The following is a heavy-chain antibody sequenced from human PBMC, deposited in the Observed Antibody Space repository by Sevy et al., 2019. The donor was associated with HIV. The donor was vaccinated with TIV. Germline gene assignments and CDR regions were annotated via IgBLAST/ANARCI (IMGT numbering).Heavy chain of an antibody. CDR3: ARGGAGRQFDYYYYMDV. CDR1: GVSITRSY. Sequence: SETLSLTCNVSGVSITRSYWNWIRQTPGKGLEWIAFVYYTGKTNYNPSLKSRVTVSLDTSKGQFSLKLSSVTAADTAVYYCARGGAGRQFDYYYYMDVWGKGTTVTVSS. J-gene: IGHJ6*03. CDR2: VYYTGKT. D-gene: IGHD6-6*01. V-gene: IGHV4-59*01.